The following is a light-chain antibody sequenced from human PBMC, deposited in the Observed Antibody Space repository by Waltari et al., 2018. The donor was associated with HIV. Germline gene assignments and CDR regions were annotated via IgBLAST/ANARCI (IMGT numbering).Light chain of an antibody. V-gene: IGLV1-44*01. CDR1: IPQIGRNS. Sequence: QSVLTQPTSASGTPGQKITISCSGNIPQIGRNSLKWYQQFSGAAPKPLIFSNNQQPSGVPARFSGSKSGSAASLAISGLHSDDEAIYHCATWDDTLSGPVFGGGTKLTVL. CDR3: ATWDDTLSGPV. J-gene: IGLJ3*02. CDR2: SNN.